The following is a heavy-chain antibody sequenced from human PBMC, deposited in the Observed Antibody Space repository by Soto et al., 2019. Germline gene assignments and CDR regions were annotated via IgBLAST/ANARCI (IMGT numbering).Heavy chain of an antibody. CDR3: ARLSPANIVLMVYARGNYYYYMDV. V-gene: IGHV4-39*01. CDR1: GGSISSSSYY. Sequence: PSETLSLTCTVSGGSISSSSYYWGWIRQPPGKGLEWIGSIYYSGSTYYNPSLKSRVTISVDTSKNQFSLKLSSVTAADTAVYYCARLSPANIVLMVYARGNYYYYMDVWGKGTTVTVSS. D-gene: IGHD2-8*01. CDR2: IYYSGST. J-gene: IGHJ6*03.